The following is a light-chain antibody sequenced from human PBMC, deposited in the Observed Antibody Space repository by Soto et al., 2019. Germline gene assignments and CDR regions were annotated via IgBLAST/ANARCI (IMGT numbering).Light chain of an antibody. CDR1: NSDVGTYNL. J-gene: IGLJ1*01. Sequence: QSALAQPASVSGSPGQSITISCTGTNSDVGTYNLVSWYQQHPGKAPKLIIYEVTKRPSGVSNRFSGSKSGSTASLTISGLQAEDETDYYCCSYAGTNTPYVFGTGTKLTVL. CDR3: CSYAGTNTPYV. CDR2: EVT. V-gene: IGLV2-23*02.